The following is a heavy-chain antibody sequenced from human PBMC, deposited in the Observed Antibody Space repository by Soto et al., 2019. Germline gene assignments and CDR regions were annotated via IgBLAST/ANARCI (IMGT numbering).Heavy chain of an antibody. CDR2: IYPGDSDT. Sequence: GESLKISCKGSGYSFTSYWIGWVRQMPGKGLEWMGIIYPGDSDTRYSLSFQGQVTISADKSISTAYLQWSSLKASDTAMYYCARHGGLYCSSTSCYAGDDYYYYLDVCGKGTTVTGSS. J-gene: IGHJ6*03. V-gene: IGHV5-51*01. CDR3: ARHGGLYCSSTSCYAGDDYYYYLDV. D-gene: IGHD2-2*01. CDR1: GYSFTSYW.